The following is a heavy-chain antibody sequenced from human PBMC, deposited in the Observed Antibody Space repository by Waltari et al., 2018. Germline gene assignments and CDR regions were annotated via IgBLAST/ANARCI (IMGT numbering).Heavy chain of an antibody. Sequence: QVQLQESGPGLVKPSQTLSLTCTVPGGPISSGIYYWSWIRQPAGKGLEWIGRIYTRGSTNYNPSLRSRVTISVDTSKNQFSLKLSSVTAADTAVYYCARDWRNAFDIWGQGTMVTVSS. CDR2: IYTRGST. CDR3: ARDWRNAFDI. V-gene: IGHV4-61*02. J-gene: IGHJ3*02. CDR1: GGPISSGIYY.